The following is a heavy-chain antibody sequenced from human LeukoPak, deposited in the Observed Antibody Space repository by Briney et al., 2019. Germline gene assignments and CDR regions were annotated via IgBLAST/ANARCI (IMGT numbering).Heavy chain of an antibody. D-gene: IGHD3-10*01. V-gene: IGHV4-34*01. Sequence: SETLSLTCAVYGWTFSGHYWNWIRQPPGKGLVWIGEINHSGSTKNNPSLESRVTISVDTSKNQCSLRLNSVTAADTAVYYCARTTYGPDGASDIWGQGTMVTVSS. CDR3: ARTTYGPDGASDI. CDR1: GWTFSGHY. J-gene: IGHJ3*02. CDR2: INHSGST.